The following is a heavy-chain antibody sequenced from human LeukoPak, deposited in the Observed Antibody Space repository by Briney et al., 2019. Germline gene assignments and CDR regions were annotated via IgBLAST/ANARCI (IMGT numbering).Heavy chain of an antibody. CDR2: ISGSGDST. Sequence: GGSLRLSCATSGFTFSSCAMSWVRQAPGKGLEWVSAISGSGDSTFYADSVKGRFTISRDNSKNTLYLQMNNLRADDTAVYYCAKEVYSGSYYHFDYWGQGTLVTVSS. CDR1: GFTFSSCA. V-gene: IGHV3-23*01. CDR3: AKEVYSGSYYHFDY. J-gene: IGHJ4*02. D-gene: IGHD1-26*01.